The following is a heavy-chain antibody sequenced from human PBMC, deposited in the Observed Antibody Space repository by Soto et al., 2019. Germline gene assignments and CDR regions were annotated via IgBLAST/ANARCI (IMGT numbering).Heavy chain of an antibody. D-gene: IGHD3-16*01. CDR1: GFTFSSYA. CDR3: AHDRYAYISGTFDY. Sequence: PGGSLRLSCAASGFTFSSYAMSWVRQAPGKGLEWVSSISGSGGSTTYADSVKGRFTISKDSSKNTLYLQMDSLRAEDTAFYYCAHDRYAYISGTFDYWGQGTLVTVSS. V-gene: IGHV3-23*01. CDR2: ISGSGGST. J-gene: IGHJ4*02.